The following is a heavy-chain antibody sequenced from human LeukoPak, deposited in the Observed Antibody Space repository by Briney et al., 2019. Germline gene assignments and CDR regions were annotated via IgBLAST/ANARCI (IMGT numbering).Heavy chain of an antibody. V-gene: IGHV1-69*13. J-gene: IGHJ4*02. D-gene: IGHD1-1*01. CDR1: GGTFSSYA. CDR3: ARRSWTDYNFDY. Sequence: SVKVSCKASGGTFSSYAISWVRRAPGQGLEWMGGIIPIFGTANYAQKFQGRVTITADESTSTAYMELSSLRSEDTAVYYCARRSWTDYNFDYWGQGTLVTVSS. CDR2: IIPIFGTA.